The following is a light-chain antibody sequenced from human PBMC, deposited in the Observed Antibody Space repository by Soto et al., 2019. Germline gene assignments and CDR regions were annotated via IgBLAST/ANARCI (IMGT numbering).Light chain of an antibody. CDR3: QQYNNWPPIT. Sequence: EIVLTQSPGTLSLSPGQRATLSCRASQSVSSNYLAWYQQIPGQAPRLLIYGVSSRAAGIPDRFSGSGSGTDFTLTINSLEPEDFAVYYCQQYNNWPPITFGQGTKLDIK. CDR1: QSVSSNY. CDR2: GVS. J-gene: IGKJ5*01. V-gene: IGKV3-20*01.